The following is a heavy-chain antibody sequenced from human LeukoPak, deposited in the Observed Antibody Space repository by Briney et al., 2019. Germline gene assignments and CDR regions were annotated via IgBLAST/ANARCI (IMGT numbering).Heavy chain of an antibody. CDR2: ISTSSSSK. J-gene: IGHJ4*02. V-gene: IGHV3-21*01. CDR3: ARWDDLFLIDF. D-gene: IGHD3-9*01. Sequence: GGSLRLSCAVSGFTFSSYRMSWVRQAPGKGLEWVSSISTSSSSKSYADSVKGRFTVSRDNAKNSLDLRMNSLRAEDTAVYYCARWDDLFLIDFWGQGTLVTVSS. CDR1: GFTFSSYR.